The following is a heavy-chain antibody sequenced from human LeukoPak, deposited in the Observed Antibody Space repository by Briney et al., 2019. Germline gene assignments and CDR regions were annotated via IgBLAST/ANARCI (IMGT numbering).Heavy chain of an antibody. CDR1: ISTFSTYS. CDR2: ITSSSRNI. D-gene: IGHD2-21*01. Sequence: GGSLRLSCAASISTFSTYSMNWVRQAPGKGLEWVSYITSSSRNIYYADSVKGRFTIYRDNDKNSLYLQMNNLRAEDTAVYYCARLYSDAFDIWGQGTMVTVSS. V-gene: IGHV3-48*01. CDR3: ARLYSDAFDI. J-gene: IGHJ3*02.